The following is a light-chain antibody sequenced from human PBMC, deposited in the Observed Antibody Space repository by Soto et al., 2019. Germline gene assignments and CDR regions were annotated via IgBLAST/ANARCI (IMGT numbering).Light chain of an antibody. Sequence: IQMTQSPSILAASVGDRVTITCRASQRIDTWLAWYQQKPGTAPKLLIYKATILQSGVPSRFSGSGSGTEFILAISSLEPDDFATYYCQQYETFSPWTFGQGTKVE. CDR2: KAT. V-gene: IGKV1-5*03. CDR3: QQYETFSPWT. CDR1: QRIDTW. J-gene: IGKJ1*01.